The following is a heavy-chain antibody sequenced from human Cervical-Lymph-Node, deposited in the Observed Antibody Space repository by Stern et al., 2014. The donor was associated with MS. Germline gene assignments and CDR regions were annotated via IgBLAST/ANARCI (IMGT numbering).Heavy chain of an antibody. J-gene: IGHJ4*02. D-gene: IGHD6-13*01. CDR2: ISDSGGSS. CDR1: GFTFSSPA. V-gene: IGHV3-23*04. CDR3: AKDEAALTAAAGNFDY. Sequence: EVQLVESGGGLVQPGGSLRLTCAASGFTFSSPAMSWVRQAPGKGLEWVSVISDSGGSSNHADSVKGPFTLSRAHTQTLLHLERHSLRAEDTAVYYCAKDEAALTAAAGNFDYWGQGTLVTVSS.